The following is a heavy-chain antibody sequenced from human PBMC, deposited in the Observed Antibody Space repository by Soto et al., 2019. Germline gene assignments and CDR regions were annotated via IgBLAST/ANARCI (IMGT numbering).Heavy chain of an antibody. D-gene: IGHD7-27*01. CDR3: VESRWGGWFDP. J-gene: IGHJ5*02. CDR1: GGSISSSSYY. Sequence: PSETLSLTCTVSGGSISSSSYYWGWIRQPPGKGLEWIGSIYYSGSTYYNPSLKSRVTISVDTSKNQFSLKLSSVTAADTAVYYCVESRWGGWFDPWGQGTLVTVSS. CDR2: IYYSGST. V-gene: IGHV4-39*01.